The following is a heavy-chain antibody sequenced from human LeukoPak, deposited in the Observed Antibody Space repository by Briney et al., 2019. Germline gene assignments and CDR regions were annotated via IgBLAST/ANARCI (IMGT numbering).Heavy chain of an antibody. D-gene: IGHD2-2*01. CDR2: IIPIFGTA. J-gene: IGHJ4*02. CDR1: GGTFSSYA. CDR3: SRGSVFSSTSCYYFDY. V-gene: IGHV1-69*13. Sequence: SVKVSCKASGGTFSSYAISWVRQAPGQGLEWMGGIIPIFGTANYAQKFQGRVTITADESPSTAYMDLCTPRSEDTAAYFSSRGSVFSSTSCYYFDYWGQGTRVTVSS.